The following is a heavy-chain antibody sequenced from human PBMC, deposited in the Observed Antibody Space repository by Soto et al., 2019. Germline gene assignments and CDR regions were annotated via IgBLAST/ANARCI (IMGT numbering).Heavy chain of an antibody. CDR1: GYTFTSYA. V-gene: IGHV1-69*13. D-gene: IGHD3-22*01. J-gene: IGHJ4*02. CDR3: ATRGGYYDSSAFDY. CDR2: IIPIFGTA. Sequence: GASVKVSCKASGYTFTSYAIHWVRQAPGQRLEWMGGIIPIFGTANYAQKFQGRVTITADESTSTAYMELSSLRSEDTAVYYCATRGGYYDSSAFDYWGQGTLVTVSS.